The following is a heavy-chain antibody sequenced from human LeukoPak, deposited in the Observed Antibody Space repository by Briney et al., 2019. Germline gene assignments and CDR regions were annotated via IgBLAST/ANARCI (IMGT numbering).Heavy chain of an antibody. J-gene: IGHJ4*02. CDR3: ARDSGWIQFHY. D-gene: IGHD5-18*01. CDR2: IRYDGSKK. Sequence: PGGSLRLSCAASGFIFSSYGMHWVRQAPGKGLEWVAFIRYDGSKKYYADSVKGRFTISRDNSKNTLYLQMNSLRAEDTAVYYCARDSGWIQFHYWGQGTQVTVSS. CDR1: GFIFSSYG. V-gene: IGHV3-30*02.